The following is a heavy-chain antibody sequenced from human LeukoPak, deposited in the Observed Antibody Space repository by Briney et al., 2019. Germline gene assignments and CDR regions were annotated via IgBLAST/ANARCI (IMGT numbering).Heavy chain of an antibody. V-gene: IGHV3-74*01. CDR2: INSDGSST. D-gene: IGHD3-3*01. CDR3: ARLLEWLPLDY. J-gene: IGHJ4*02. CDR1: GFTFSSYW. Sequence: GGSLRLSCADSGFTFSSYWMHWVRQAPGKGMVWVSRINSDGSSTSYADSVKGRFTISRDNAKNTLYLQMNSLRAEDTAVYYCARLLEWLPLDYWGQGTLVTVSS.